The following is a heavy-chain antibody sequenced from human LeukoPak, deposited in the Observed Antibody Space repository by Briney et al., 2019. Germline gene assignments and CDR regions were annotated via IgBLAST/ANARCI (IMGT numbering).Heavy chain of an antibody. CDR2: IYSGGST. V-gene: IGHV4-4*07. D-gene: IGHD6-13*01. Sequence: SETLSLTCIVSGGPIRNYYWSWIRQPAGRGLEWIGRIYSGGSTDYHPSLKSRLTMSVDTSKNQFSLKLSSVTAADTAVYYCARTFYSGSGRGYYFDYWGQGTLVTVSS. J-gene: IGHJ4*02. CDR3: ARTFYSGSGRGYYFDY. CDR1: GGPIRNYY.